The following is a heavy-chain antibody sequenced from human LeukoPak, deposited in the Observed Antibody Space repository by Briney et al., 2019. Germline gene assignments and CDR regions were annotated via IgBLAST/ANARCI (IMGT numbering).Heavy chain of an antibody. CDR1: GFTFSSYA. D-gene: IGHD3-22*01. Sequence: GGSLRLSCTGSGFTFSSYAMSWVRQAPGKGLEWVSAISGSGGTTYYADSVKGRFTISRDNSKNTLYLQMNSLRAEDTAVYYCANGGTYYDSSGYSLIDYWGQGTLVTVSS. CDR2: ISGSGGTT. CDR3: ANGGTYYDSSGYSLIDY. V-gene: IGHV3-23*01. J-gene: IGHJ4*02.